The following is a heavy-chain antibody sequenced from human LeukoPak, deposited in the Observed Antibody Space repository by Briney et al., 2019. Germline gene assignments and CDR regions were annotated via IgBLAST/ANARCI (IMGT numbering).Heavy chain of an antibody. Sequence: PSETLSLTCTVSGGSISSYYWSWIRQPPGKGLEWIGYIYYSGSTNYNPSLKSRVTISVDTSKNQFSLKLSSVTAADTAVYYCARHEGGSSPQMTAEYFQHWGQGTLVTVSS. CDR2: IYYSGST. CDR3: ARHEGGSSPQMTAEYFQH. D-gene: IGHD6-13*01. V-gene: IGHV4-59*08. J-gene: IGHJ1*01. CDR1: GGSISSYY.